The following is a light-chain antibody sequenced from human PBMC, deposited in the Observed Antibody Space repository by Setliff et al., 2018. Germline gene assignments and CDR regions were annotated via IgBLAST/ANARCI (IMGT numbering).Light chain of an antibody. CDR2: DVT. V-gene: IGLV2-11*01. J-gene: IGLJ3*02. CDR1: SSDVGAYNY. Sequence: ALTQPRSVSGSPGQSVTISCTRTSSDVGAYNYVSWYQQHPGKAPKLMIYDVTKRPSGVPDRFSGSKSGNTASLAISGLQAEDEADYHCCSYAGSYTLVFGGGTK. CDR3: CSYAGSYTLV.